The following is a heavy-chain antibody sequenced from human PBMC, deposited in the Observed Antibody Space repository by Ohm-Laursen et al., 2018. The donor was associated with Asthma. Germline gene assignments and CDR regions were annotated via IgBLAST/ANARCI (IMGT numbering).Heavy chain of an antibody. D-gene: IGHD5-24*01. V-gene: IGHV1-18*01. CDR1: GYTFTSYG. Sequence: ASVKVSCKASGYTFTSYGISWVRQAPGQGLEWMGWISAYNGNTNYAQKLQGRVTMTTDTSTSTAYMELRSLRSDDTAVYYCARDDHERDGYKYGGLDYWGQGTLVTVSS. CDR2: ISAYNGNT. CDR3: ARDDHERDGYKYGGLDY. J-gene: IGHJ4*02.